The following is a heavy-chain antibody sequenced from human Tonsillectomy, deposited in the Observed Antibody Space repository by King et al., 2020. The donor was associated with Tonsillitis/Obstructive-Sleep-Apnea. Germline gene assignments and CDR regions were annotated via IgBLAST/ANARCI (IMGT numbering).Heavy chain of an antibody. D-gene: IGHD2-21*01. CDR3: ARNEAYCGGDCRHRYFDL. J-gene: IGHJ2*01. CDR1: GGSFSGYY. CDR2: INHSGST. V-gene: IGHV4-34*01. Sequence: QVQLPQWGAGLLKPSETLSLTCAVYGGSFSGYYWSWIRQPPGKGLEWIGEINHSGSTNYNPSLKSRVTISVDTSKNQFSLKLSSVTAADTAVYYWARNEAYCGGDCRHRYFDLWGRGTLVTVSS.